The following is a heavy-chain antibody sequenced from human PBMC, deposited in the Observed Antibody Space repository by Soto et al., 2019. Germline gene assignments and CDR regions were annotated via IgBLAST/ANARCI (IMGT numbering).Heavy chain of an antibody. D-gene: IGHD2-15*01. J-gene: IGHJ6*02. V-gene: IGHV1-69*13. CDR1: GGTFSSYA. CDR3: ASVGYCSGGSCYFYYYYYGMDV. Sequence: SVKVSCKASGGTFSSYAISWVRQAPGQGLEWMGGIVPIFGTANYAQKFQGRVTITADESTSTAYMELSSLRSEDTAVYYCASVGYCSGGSCYFYYYYYGMDVWGQGTTVTVSS. CDR2: IVPIFGTA.